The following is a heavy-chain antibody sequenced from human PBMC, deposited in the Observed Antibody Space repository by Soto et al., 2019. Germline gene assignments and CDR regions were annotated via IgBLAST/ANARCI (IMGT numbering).Heavy chain of an antibody. J-gene: IGHJ4*02. CDR3: AREGLPAEIDY. V-gene: IGHV4-59*01. CDR1: GGSISSYY. Sequence: SETLSLTCTVSGGSISSYYWSWIRQPPGKGLEWIGYIYYSGSTNYNPSLKSRVTISVDTSKNQFSLKLSSVTAADTAVYYCAREGLPAEIDYRGQGTLVTGSS. D-gene: IGHD6-25*01. CDR2: IYYSGST.